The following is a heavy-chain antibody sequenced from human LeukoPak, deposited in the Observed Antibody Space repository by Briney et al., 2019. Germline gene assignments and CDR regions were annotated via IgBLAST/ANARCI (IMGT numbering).Heavy chain of an antibody. CDR2: IYYSGST. CDR3: ARGYYDILTGYRGVAFDI. Sequence: SETLSLTRTVSGGSISSYYWSWIRQPPGKGLEWIGYIYYSGSTNYNPSLKSRVTISVDTSKNQFSLKLSSVTAADTAVYYCARGYYDILTGYRGVAFDIWGQGTMVTVSS. V-gene: IGHV4-59*08. J-gene: IGHJ3*02. D-gene: IGHD3-9*01. CDR1: GGSISSYY.